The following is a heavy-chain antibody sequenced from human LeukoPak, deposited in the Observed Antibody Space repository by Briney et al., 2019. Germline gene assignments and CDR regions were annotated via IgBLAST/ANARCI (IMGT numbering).Heavy chain of an antibody. V-gene: IGHV3-21*01. Sequence: PGGSLRLSCAASAFTFNNYSMNWVRQAPGKGLEWVSSMSSSRTYIYYADSMKGRFTISRDNAKNTLYLQMNSLRAEDTAVYYCARGGRYSYGAYYWGQGTLVTVSS. CDR3: ARGGRYSYGAYY. CDR2: MSSSRTYI. J-gene: IGHJ4*02. D-gene: IGHD5-18*01. CDR1: AFTFNNYS.